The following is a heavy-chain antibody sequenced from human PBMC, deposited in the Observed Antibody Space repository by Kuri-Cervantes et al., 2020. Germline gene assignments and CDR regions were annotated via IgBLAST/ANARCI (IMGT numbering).Heavy chain of an antibody. D-gene: IGHD2-2*01. J-gene: IGHJ6*03. V-gene: IGHV4-34*01. CDR3: ARGLGYCSSTSCSSSYMDV. CDR1: GGSFSGYY. Sequence: SQTLSLTCAVYGGSFSGYYWSWIRQSPGKGLEWIAEINESGKTYYNPSLKSRVIISVDTPKDQFSLNLSSVAAADTAVYYCARGLGYCSSTSCSSSYMDVWGKGTTVTVSS. CDR2: INESGKT.